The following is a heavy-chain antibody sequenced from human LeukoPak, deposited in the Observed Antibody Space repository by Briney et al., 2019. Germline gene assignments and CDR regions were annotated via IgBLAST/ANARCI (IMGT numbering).Heavy chain of an antibody. CDR1: GFTFSSYA. Sequence: GGSLRLSCAASGFTFSSYAMSWVRQAPGKGLEWVSAISGSGGSTYYADSVEGRFTISRDNSKNTPYLQMNSLRAEDTAVYYCAKDRDSSGYLRGAFDIWGQGTMVTVSS. CDR2: ISGSGGST. CDR3: AKDRDSSGYLRGAFDI. V-gene: IGHV3-23*01. D-gene: IGHD3-22*01. J-gene: IGHJ3*02.